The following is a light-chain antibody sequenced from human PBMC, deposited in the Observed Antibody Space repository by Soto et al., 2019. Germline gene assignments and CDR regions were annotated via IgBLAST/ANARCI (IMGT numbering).Light chain of an antibody. CDR2: DVS. Sequence: DIQMTQSPSTLSASVGDRVTITFRASQSIHRWLAWYQQKPGKTPKLLIYDVSNLESGVPSRFSGSGSETEFTLTISSLQPDDFATYYCQQYADYWTFGQGTKVDI. J-gene: IGKJ1*01. CDR3: QQYADYWT. CDR1: QSIHRW. V-gene: IGKV1-5*01.